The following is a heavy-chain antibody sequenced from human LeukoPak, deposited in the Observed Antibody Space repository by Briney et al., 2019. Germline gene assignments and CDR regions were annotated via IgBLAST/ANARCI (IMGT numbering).Heavy chain of an antibody. CDR1: GYSFTSYW. CDR3: ARRWGPQYCSGGSCYFDY. CDR2: IYHGDSDT. V-gene: IGHV5-51*01. Sequence: GESPQISCKGSGYSFTSYWIGWVRQMPGKGLEWMGIIYHGDSDTRYSPSFQGQVTISADKSISTAYLQWSSLKASDTAMYYCARRWGPQYCSGGSCYFDYWGQGTLVTVSS. D-gene: IGHD2-15*01. J-gene: IGHJ4*02.